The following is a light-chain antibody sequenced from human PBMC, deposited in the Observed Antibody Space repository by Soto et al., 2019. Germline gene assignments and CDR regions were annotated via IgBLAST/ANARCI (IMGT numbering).Light chain of an antibody. CDR2: LNSDGSH. CDR1: SGHNTYA. J-gene: IGLJ2*01. V-gene: IGLV4-69*01. CDR3: QTWVTGTVV. Sequence: QPVLTQSPSASASLGASVKLACTLSSGHNTYAIAWHQQQPGKGPRYLIRLNSDGSHFKGDGIPDRFSGSSSGAERFLTISGLQSDDEADYFRQTWVTGTVVFGGGTKLTVL.